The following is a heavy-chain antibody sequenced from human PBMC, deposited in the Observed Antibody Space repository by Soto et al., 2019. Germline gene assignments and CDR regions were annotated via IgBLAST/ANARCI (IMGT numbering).Heavy chain of an antibody. J-gene: IGHJ4*02. V-gene: IGHV3-23*01. CDR1: GFSFSNYA. Sequence: EVQLLESGGGWIQPGGSLRLSCAASGFSFSNYAMNWVRQAPGKGLEWVSFISGSGGTTDYADSVRGRFRISRDNSKNTVDLEMNSLRTEDTAVYFCAKGRSALPIFDYWGQGVMVTVSS. CDR3: AKGRSALPIFDY. CDR2: ISGSGGTT.